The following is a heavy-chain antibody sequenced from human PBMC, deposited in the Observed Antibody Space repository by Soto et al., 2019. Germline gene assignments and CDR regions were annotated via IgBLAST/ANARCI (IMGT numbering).Heavy chain of an antibody. D-gene: IGHD3-9*01. CDR1: GGSISSYY. CDR2: IYYSGST. V-gene: IGHV4-59*01. J-gene: IGHJ4*02. Sequence: PSETLSLTCTVSGGSISSYYWSWIRQPPGKGLEWIGYIYYSGSTNYNPSLKSRVTISVDTSKNQFPLKLISVTAADTAVYYCARGPPERYFVWHHFDYWGQGTLVTVSS. CDR3: ARGPPERYFVWHHFDY.